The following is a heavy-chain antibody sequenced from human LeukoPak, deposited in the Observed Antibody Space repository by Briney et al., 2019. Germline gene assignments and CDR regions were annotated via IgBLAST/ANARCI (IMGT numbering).Heavy chain of an antibody. V-gene: IGHV3-23*01. CDR3: AKAMYNWNASRPGRSFDY. J-gene: IGHJ4*02. Sequence: PGGSLRLSCAASGFTFSGYGMSWVRQAPGKGLKWVSAISGSGGSTYYADSVKGRITISRDNSKNTLYLQMNSLRAEDTALYYCAKAMYNWNASRPGRSFDYWGQGTLVTVSS. CDR2: ISGSGGST. D-gene: IGHD1-1*01. CDR1: GFTFSGYG.